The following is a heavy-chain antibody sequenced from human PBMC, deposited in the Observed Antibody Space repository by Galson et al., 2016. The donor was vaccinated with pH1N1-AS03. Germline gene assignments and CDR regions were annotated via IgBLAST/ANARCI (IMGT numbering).Heavy chain of an antibody. V-gene: IGHV1-2*04. Sequence: SVKVSCKASGYIFTGFYVHWVRQAPGQGLEWMGWINPNNGVTNYARKFEAWVTMTRDTSVSTAYMELYGLKSDDTAVYYCARDPRGPCTSATCPTAYYFGMDVWGQGTTVIVSS. D-gene: IGHD2-2*01. CDR1: GYIFTGFY. CDR3: ARDPRGPCTSATCPTAYYFGMDV. J-gene: IGHJ6*02. CDR2: INPNNGVT.